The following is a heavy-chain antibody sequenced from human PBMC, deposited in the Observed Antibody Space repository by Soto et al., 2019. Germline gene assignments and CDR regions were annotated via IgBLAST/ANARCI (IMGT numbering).Heavy chain of an antibody. CDR2: IIHILGIA. V-gene: IGHV1-69*04. CDR3: AREPGKIVGVPPHLEY. CDR1: GGTFSSYT. D-gene: IGHD1-26*01. J-gene: IGHJ4*02. Sequence: ASVKVSCKASGGTFSSYTISWVRQAPGQGLKWMGRIIHILGIANYAQKFQGRVTITADKSTSTAYMELSSLRSEDTAVYYCAREPGKIVGVPPHLEYWGEGTLVTVSS.